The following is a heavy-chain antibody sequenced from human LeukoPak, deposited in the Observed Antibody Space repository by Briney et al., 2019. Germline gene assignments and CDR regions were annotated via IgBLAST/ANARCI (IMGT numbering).Heavy chain of an antibody. CDR3: ARGDAFDI. J-gene: IGHJ3*02. Sequence: SETLSLTCAVSGGSISSCGYSWSWIRQPPGKGLEWIGYIYHSGSTYYNPSLKSRVTISVDRSKNQFSLKLSSVTAADTAVYYCARGDAFDIWGQGTMVTVSS. CDR2: IYHSGST. CDR1: GGSISSCGYS. V-gene: IGHV4-30-2*01.